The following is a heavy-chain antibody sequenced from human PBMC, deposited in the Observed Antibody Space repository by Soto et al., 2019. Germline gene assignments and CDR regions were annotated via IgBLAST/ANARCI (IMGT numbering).Heavy chain of an antibody. D-gene: IGHD3-16*02. Sequence: QVQLQQWGAGLLKPSETLSLTCAVYGGSFSGYYWSWIRQPPGKGLEWIGEINHSGSTNYNPSLKSRVTISVDTSKNQFSLKLSSLTAADTAVYYCARVGIYDYIWGSYRYDYWGQGTLVTVSS. J-gene: IGHJ4*02. CDR2: INHSGST. CDR1: GGSFSGYY. V-gene: IGHV4-34*01. CDR3: ARVGIYDYIWGSYRYDY.